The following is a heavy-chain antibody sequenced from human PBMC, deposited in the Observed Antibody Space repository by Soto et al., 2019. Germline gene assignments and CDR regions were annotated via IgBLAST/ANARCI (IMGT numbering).Heavy chain of an antibody. CDR1: GYTFTSYA. Sequence: ASVKVSCKASGYTFTSYAMHWVRQAPGQRLEWMGWINAGNGNTKYSQKFQGRVTITRDTSASTAYMELSSLRSEDTAVYYCARGGGYCSGGSCYQYYGMDVWCQGTTVTVSS. CDR3: ARGGGYCSGGSCYQYYGMDV. V-gene: IGHV1-3*01. J-gene: IGHJ6*02. D-gene: IGHD2-15*01. CDR2: INAGNGNT.